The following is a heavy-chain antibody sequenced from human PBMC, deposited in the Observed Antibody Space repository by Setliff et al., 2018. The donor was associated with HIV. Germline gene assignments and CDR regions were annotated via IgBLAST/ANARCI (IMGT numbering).Heavy chain of an antibody. Sequence: ASVKVSCKASDYPFSNFGISWVRQAPGQGLEWMAWINVYSGDTNFAQKFQGRVTMSKDTSTGTAYMELSSLTSDDTAVYYCATDRTQTGISLVRGRLTDPARYPLDYWGQGTLVTSPQ. CDR3: ATDRTQTGISLVRGRLTDPARYPLDY. V-gene: IGHV1-18*01. CDR1: DYPFSNFG. CDR2: INVYSGDT. J-gene: IGHJ4*02. D-gene: IGHD3-10*01.